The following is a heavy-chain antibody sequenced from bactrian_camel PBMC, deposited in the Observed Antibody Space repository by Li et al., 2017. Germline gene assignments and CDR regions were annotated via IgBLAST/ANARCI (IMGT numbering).Heavy chain of an antibody. J-gene: IGHJ4*01. Sequence: QLVESGGGSVQAGGSLRLSCVVSGFTSSTYYMGWFRQAPGKEREGVAAIWPGDTRKYYADSVKGRFTISRDDRKNALYLQMDSLKPEDTAMYYCAADPLGTVVPYTYFDGDLYKYWGQGTQVTVSS. CDR1: GFTSSTYY. CDR2: IWPGDTRK. D-gene: IGHD1*01. CDR3: AADPLGTVVPYTYFDGDLYKY. V-gene: IGHV3S28*01.